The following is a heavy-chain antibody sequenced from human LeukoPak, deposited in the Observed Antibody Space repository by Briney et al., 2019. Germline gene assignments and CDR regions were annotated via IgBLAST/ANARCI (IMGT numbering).Heavy chain of an antibody. CDR2: VRVSDGAR. CDR3: ARTDTKSYGSAYMDV. J-gene: IGHJ6*03. Sequence: GGSLRLSCVASGFPFPTYAMMWVRQAPGKGLEWVSSVRVSDGARFYADSVKGRFTTSRDNAKNTLSLQMNGLRAEDTATYYCARTDTKSYGSAYMDVWGKGTTVIVSS. CDR1: GFPFPTYA. D-gene: IGHD3-10*01. V-gene: IGHV3-23*01.